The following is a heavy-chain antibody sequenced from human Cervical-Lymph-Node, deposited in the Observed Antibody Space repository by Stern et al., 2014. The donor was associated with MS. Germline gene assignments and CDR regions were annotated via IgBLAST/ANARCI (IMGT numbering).Heavy chain of an antibody. CDR1: GGSISSGSYY. J-gene: IGHJ3*02. V-gene: IGHV4-61*02. Sequence: QLQLQESGPGLVKPSQTLSLTCTVSGGSISSGSYYWSWIRQPAGKGLEWIGRIYTRGSTNHNPSLKSRVPISVDTSKNQFPLKLSFVTAADTAVYYCAREGYCGGDCYDAFDIWGQGTMVTVSS. D-gene: IGHD2-21*02. CDR3: AREGYCGGDCYDAFDI. CDR2: IYTRGST.